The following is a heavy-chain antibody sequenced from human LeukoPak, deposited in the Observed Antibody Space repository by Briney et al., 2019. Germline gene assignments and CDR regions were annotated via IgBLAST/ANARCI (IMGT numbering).Heavy chain of an antibody. CDR1: GYSFTSYW. CDR3: ARRSYWYFDR. V-gene: IGHV5-51*01. Sequence: ESPEISCKGSGYSFTSYWIGWVPQMPGKGLEWMGIIYPGDSDTRYSPSFQGQDTISADKSISTAYLQWSSLKASDTAMYYCARRSYWYFDRWGRGSLVTVSS. CDR2: IYPGDSDT. J-gene: IGHJ2*01.